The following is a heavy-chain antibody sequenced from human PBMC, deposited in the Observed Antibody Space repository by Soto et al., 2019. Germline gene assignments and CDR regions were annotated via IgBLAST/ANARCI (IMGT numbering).Heavy chain of an antibody. J-gene: IGHJ4*02. Sequence: XXSLRLSFAASGLTFGTYSMHWVRQAPGKGLEWVSGIYGNGGGTFYADSVKGRFTISRDNSRNTLYLQMNSLRAEDTAVYYCAKDVRPDGYWDLDYWGQGTPVTVSS. CDR3: AKDVRPDGYWDLDY. CDR1: GLTFGTYS. CDR2: IYGNGGGT. D-gene: IGHD5-12*01. V-gene: IGHV3-23*01.